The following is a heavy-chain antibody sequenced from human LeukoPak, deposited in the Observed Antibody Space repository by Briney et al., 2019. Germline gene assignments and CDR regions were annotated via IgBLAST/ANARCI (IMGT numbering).Heavy chain of an antibody. Sequence: GGSLRLSCAASGFTFSSYSMNWVRQAPGKGLVWVSRISTDGTTTSYADSVKGRFTISRDNAKNTLYLQMNNLRAEDTAVYYCAREHRNVGATIDWWGQGTLVTVSS. CDR3: AREHRNVGATIDW. D-gene: IGHD1-26*01. J-gene: IGHJ4*02. V-gene: IGHV3-74*01. CDR2: ISTDGTTT. CDR1: GFTFSSYS.